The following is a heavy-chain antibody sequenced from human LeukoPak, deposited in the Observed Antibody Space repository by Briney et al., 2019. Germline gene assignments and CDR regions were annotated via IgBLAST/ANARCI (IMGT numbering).Heavy chain of an antibody. CDR3: ASESRSGWYYYDSSGSFDI. Sequence: ASVKVSCKASGYTFTSYYMHWVRQAPGQGLEWMGIINPSGGSTSYAQKFQGRVTMTRDTSTSTVYMELSSLRSEDTAVYYCASESRSGWYYYDSSGSFDIWGQGTMVTVSP. CDR2: INPSGGST. D-gene: IGHD3-22*01. CDR1: GYTFTSYY. J-gene: IGHJ3*02. V-gene: IGHV1-46*01.